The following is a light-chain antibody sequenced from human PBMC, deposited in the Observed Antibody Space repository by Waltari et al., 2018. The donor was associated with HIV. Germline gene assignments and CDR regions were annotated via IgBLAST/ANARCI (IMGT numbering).Light chain of an antibody. Sequence: QSVLTQPPSVSAAPGQKVTISCSGSSSNIGNNYVSWYQHLPGQAPKRLIYDNNKRPSGIPNRVPGTKSGTSATLGITGLQTGDEADYYCGTWDSSLSAWVFGGGTKLTVL. V-gene: IGLV1-51*01. CDR3: GTWDSSLSAWV. J-gene: IGLJ3*02. CDR1: SSNIGNNY. CDR2: DNN.